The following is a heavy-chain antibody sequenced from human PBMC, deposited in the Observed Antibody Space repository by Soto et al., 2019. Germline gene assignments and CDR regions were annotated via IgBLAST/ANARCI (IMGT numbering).Heavy chain of an antibody. CDR3: ARDTESNRYND. CDR2: IRPDNGNT. CDR1: GYTFITSV. D-gene: IGHD1-20*01. Sequence: ASVKVSCKTSGYTFITSVISWLLQAPGQGLEWVGWIRPDNGNTKSAQRLQGRVTLTTDTSASTAYMELRSLTSDDTAMYYCARDTESNRYNDWGQGTLVTVSS. V-gene: IGHV1-18*01. J-gene: IGHJ1*01.